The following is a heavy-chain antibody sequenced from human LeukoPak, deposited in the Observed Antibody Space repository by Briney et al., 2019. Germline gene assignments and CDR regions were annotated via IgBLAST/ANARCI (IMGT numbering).Heavy chain of an antibody. CDR3: ATGIVPGEFDY. CDR1: GYTLTELS. CDR2: FDPEDGET. D-gene: IGHD2-21*01. J-gene: IGHJ4*02. V-gene: IGHV1-24*01. Sequence: GASVKVSCKVSGYTLTELSMHWVRQAPGKGLEWMGGFDPEDGETIYAQKFQGRVTMTKDTSTDTAYMELSSLRSEDTAVYYCATGIVPGEFDYWGQGTLVTVSS.